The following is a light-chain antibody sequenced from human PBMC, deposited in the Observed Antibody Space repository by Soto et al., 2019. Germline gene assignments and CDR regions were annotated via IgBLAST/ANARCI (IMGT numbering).Light chain of an antibody. CDR1: SSDVGAYNS. J-gene: IGLJ1*01. CDR3: SSYTSSSTLYV. CDR2: DVS. V-gene: IGLV2-14*03. Sequence: QSALTQPASVSGSPGQSITISCTGTSSDVGAYNSVSWYQQHPGKAPKLMIYDVSNRPSGVSNRFSGSKSGNTASLTISGLQAEDEADYYCSSYTSSSTLYVFGTGTKVTVL.